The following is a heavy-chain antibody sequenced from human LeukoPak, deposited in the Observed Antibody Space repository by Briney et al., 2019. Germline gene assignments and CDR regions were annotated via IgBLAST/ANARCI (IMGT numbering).Heavy chain of an antibody. CDR1: GYTFTSYY. J-gene: IGHJ6*02. CDR3: ARDGIGVGVVAANRFYYYGMDV. D-gene: IGHD2-15*01. CDR2: INPSGGST. V-gene: IGHV1-46*01. Sequence: ASVKVSCTASGYTFTSYYMHWVRQAPGQGLVWMGIINPSGGSTSYAQKFQGRVTMTRDTSTSTVYMELSSLRSEDTAVYYCARDGIGVGVVAANRFYYYGMDVWGQGTTVTVSS.